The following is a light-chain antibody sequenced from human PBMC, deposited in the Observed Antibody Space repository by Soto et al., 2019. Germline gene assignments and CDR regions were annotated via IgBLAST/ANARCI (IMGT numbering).Light chain of an antibody. CDR2: DVS. CDR1: SSDVGGYNY. Sequence: QSALTQPASVSGSPGQSITISCTGTSSDVGGYNYVSWYQQHPGKAPKLMIYDVSNRPSGVSNRFSGSKSGNTASLTISGLQAEDEADSYCSSYTRSSTLVVFGGGTKLTVL. J-gene: IGLJ2*01. CDR3: SSYTRSSTLVV. V-gene: IGLV2-14*01.